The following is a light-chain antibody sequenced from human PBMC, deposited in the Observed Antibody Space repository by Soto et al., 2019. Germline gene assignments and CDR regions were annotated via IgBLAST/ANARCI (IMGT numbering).Light chain of an antibody. CDR3: AAWDDSLSGVV. Sequence: QSVLTQPPSASGTPGQRVTISCSGSSSNIGSNYVYWYQQLPGTAPKLLIYRNNQRPSGVPDRFSGSKSRTSASLAISGLWCEDEVDYYCAAWDDSLSGVVFGGGTKLTVL. CDR1: SSNIGSNY. V-gene: IGLV1-47*03. J-gene: IGLJ2*01. CDR2: RNN.